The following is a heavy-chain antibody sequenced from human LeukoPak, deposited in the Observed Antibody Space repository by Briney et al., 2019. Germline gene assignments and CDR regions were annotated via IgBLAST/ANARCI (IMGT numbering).Heavy chain of an antibody. CDR2: INPNSGGT. CDR1: GYTFTGYY. D-gene: IGHD6-6*01. J-gene: IGHJ4*02. CDR3: AREEYSSSSVNY. Sequence: ASVKVSCKASGYTFTGYYMHWVRQAPGQGLEWMGWINPNSGGTNYAQKFQGRVTMTRDTSISTAYMELSRLRSDDTAVYYCAREEYSSSSVNYWGQGTLVTVSS. V-gene: IGHV1-2*02.